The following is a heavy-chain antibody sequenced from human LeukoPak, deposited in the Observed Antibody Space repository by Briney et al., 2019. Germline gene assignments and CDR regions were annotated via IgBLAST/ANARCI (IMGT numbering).Heavy chain of an antibody. CDR1: GGSFSGYY. CDR2: INHSGST. CDR3: ARGRGSSSWRPFDY. J-gene: IGHJ4*02. V-gene: IGHV4-34*01. Sequence: SETLSLTCAVYGGSFSGYYWSWIRQPPGKGLEWIGEINHSGSTNYNPSLKSRVTISADTSKNQFSLKLSSVTAADTAVYYCARGRGSSSWRPFDYWGQGTLVTVSS. D-gene: IGHD6-13*01.